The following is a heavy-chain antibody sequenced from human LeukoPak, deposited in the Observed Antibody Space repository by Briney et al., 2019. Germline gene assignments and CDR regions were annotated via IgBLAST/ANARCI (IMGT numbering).Heavy chain of an antibody. CDR2: IYYSGST. J-gene: IGHJ6*02. V-gene: IGHV4-59*08. CDR1: GGSISSYY. CDR3: ARPQGWGTVTTGYYYGMDV. Sequence: SETLSLTCTVSGGSISSYYWSWIRQPPGKGLEWIGYIYYSGSTNYNPSLKSRVTISVDTSKNQFSLKLSSVTAADTAVYYCARPQGWGTVTTGYYYGMDVWGQGNTVTVSS. D-gene: IGHD4-11*01.